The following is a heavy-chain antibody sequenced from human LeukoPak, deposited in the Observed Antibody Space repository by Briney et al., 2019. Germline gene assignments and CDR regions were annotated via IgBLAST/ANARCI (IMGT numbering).Heavy chain of an antibody. V-gene: IGHV3-30-3*01. CDR2: ISYDGTNK. CDR1: GFIFSSYA. J-gene: IGHJ4*02. Sequence: GRSLRLSCAASGFIFSSYAMHWVRQAPGKGLEWVAVISYDGTNKYYADSVKGRFTISRDNSKNTLYLQMNSLRAEDTAVYYCAREGIVGATFYFDYWGQGTLVTVPS. D-gene: IGHD1-26*01. CDR3: AREGIVGATFYFDY.